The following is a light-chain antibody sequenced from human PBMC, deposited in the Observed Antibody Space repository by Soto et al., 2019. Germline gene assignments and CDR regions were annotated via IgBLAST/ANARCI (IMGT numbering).Light chain of an antibody. CDR1: QNIFTY. V-gene: IGKV1-33*01. CDR3: QQYENLPT. CDR2: AAS. J-gene: IGKJ5*01. Sequence: DIQMTQSPSSLSASVGDRVTISCRASQNIFTYLNWYQQKTGKAPNLLIVAASNLQSGVPSRFSGSGSGTDFTFTISRLQPEDIATYYCQQYENLPTFGQGTRLEI.